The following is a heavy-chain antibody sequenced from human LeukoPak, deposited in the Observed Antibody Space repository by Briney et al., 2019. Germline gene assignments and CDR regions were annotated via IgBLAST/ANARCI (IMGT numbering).Heavy chain of an antibody. V-gene: IGHV3-48*04. Sequence: GGSLRLSCAASGFTFSSYSMNWVRQAPGKGLEWVSYISSSSSTIYYADSVKGRFTISRDNAKNSLYLQMNSLRAEDTAVYYCARDLTPILLWFGPIDYWGQGTLVTVSS. CDR3: ARDLTPILLWFGPIDY. CDR2: ISSSSSTI. D-gene: IGHD3-10*01. CDR1: GFTFSSYS. J-gene: IGHJ4*02.